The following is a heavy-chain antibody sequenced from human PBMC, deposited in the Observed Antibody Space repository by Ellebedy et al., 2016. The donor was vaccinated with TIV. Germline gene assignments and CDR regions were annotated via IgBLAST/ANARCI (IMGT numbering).Heavy chain of an antibody. CDR2: VNPDSGAT. CDR1: GYPFIGYY. Sequence: ASVKVSXKASGYPFIGYYIHWVRQAPGQGLEWMGWVNPDSGATNFAQKFQGRVTITRDTSTRTAYMELSRLKFDDTAMYYCARWGDDYSNSYYFDFWGQGTLVTVSS. V-gene: IGHV1-2*02. CDR3: ARWGDDYSNSYYFDF. J-gene: IGHJ4*02. D-gene: IGHD4-11*01.